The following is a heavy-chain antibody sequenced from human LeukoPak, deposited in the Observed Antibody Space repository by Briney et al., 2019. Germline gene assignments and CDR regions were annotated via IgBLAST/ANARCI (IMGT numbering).Heavy chain of an antibody. D-gene: IGHD6-6*01. J-gene: IGHJ4*02. CDR1: GGSISSHY. V-gene: IGHV4-59*11. CDR3: AALYSSFPYFDY. CDR2: IYYSGST. Sequence: SETLSLTCTVSGGSISSHYWSWIRQPPGKGLEWIGYIYYSGSTNYNPSLKSRVTISVDTSKNQFSLKLSSVTAADTAVYYCAALYSSFPYFDYWGQGTLATVSS.